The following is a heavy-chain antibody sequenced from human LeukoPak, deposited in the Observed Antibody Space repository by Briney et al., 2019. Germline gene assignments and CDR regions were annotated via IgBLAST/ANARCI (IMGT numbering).Heavy chain of an antibody. CDR3: ARGSVIGRAY. CDR2: IDRSGST. D-gene: IGHD2/OR15-2a*01. J-gene: IGHJ4*02. V-gene: IGHV4-34*01. Sequence: TETLSPIRAVYGGSCSGLFLTWICQPPGKGLEWIGEIDRSGSTNYNPALKSRLTISVDTSKNQFSLKLSSVTAADTAVYYCARGSVIGRAYWGQAAVVRVSS. CDR1: GGSCSGLF.